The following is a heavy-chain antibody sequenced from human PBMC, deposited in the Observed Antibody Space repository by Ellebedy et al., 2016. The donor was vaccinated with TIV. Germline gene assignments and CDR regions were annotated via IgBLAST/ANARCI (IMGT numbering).Heavy chain of an antibody. CDR3: AKRAQISSHGLDI. Sequence: PGGSLRLSCAAYGIAFGSYVFHRVRRAPGKGLAWVAAIGYDGSKKFYADSVKGRITISRDNSKNTVDLQMNSLRAEDTAVYYCAKRAQISSHGLDIWGQGTMVTVSS. J-gene: IGHJ3*02. CDR2: IGYDGSKK. V-gene: IGHV3-30*02. D-gene: IGHD4-17*01. CDR1: GIAFGSYV.